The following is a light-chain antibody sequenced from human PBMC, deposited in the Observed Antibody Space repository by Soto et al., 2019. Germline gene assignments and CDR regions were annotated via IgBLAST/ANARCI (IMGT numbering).Light chain of an antibody. V-gene: IGKV3-11*01. CDR1: QSVSSY. CDR2: DAS. Sequence: EIVLTQSPATLSLSPGERATLSCRASQSVSSYLAWFQQKPGQARRLLIYDASKRAIGIPARFSGSGSGTDYTLTISSLEPEDSAVYYCQQRSNWPPDTFGQGTKLEIK. J-gene: IGKJ2*01. CDR3: QQRSNWPPDT.